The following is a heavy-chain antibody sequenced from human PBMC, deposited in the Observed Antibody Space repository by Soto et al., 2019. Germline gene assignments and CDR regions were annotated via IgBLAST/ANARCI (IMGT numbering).Heavy chain of an antibody. J-gene: IGHJ3*02. D-gene: IGHD4-17*01. CDR3: ARKNGVLDAFDI. CDR1: CYSISSGNW. V-gene: IGHV4-28*01. Sequence: PSETLSLTCAVSCYSISSGNWWGWIRQPPGKGLEWIGYIYYSGSTYYNPSLKSRVTMSVDTSKNQFSLKLSSVTAVDMAVYYCARKNGVLDAFDIWGQGTMVTVSS. CDR2: IYYSGST.